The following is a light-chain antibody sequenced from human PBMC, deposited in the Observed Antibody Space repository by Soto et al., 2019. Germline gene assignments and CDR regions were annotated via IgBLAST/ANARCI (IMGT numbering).Light chain of an antibody. J-gene: IGLJ2*01. V-gene: IGLV2-14*01. Sequence: QSALTQPASVSGSPVQSITISCTGTSSDVGGSNYVSWYQQHPGKAPKLMIYDVHNRPSGISNRFSGSKSGNTASLTISGLQAEDEADYYCSSYRSGSTLVFGGGTKLTVL. CDR3: SSYRSGSTLV. CDR2: DVH. CDR1: SSDVGGSNY.